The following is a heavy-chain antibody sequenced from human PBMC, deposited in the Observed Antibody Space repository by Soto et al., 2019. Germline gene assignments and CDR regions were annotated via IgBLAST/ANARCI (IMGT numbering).Heavy chain of an antibody. CDR3: ARVPDYYDSSGYPRAFDI. V-gene: IGHV1-69*01. Sequence: QVQLVQSGAEVRKPGSSVKVSCKASGGTFSSYAISWVRQAPGQGLEWMGGIIPIFGTANYAQKFQGRVTITADESTSTAYMELSSLRSEDTAVYYCARVPDYYDSSGYPRAFDIWGQGTMVIVSS. J-gene: IGHJ3*02. CDR2: IIPIFGTA. CDR1: GGTFSSYA. D-gene: IGHD3-22*01.